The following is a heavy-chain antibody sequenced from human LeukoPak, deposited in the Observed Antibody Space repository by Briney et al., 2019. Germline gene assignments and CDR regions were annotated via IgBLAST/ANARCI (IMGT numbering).Heavy chain of an antibody. CDR2: IYTSGST. CDR3: ARDSGRVAAAGTKVYYYGMDV. V-gene: IGHV4-4*07. Sequence: SETLSLTCAVYGGSFSGYYWSWIRQPAGKGLEWIGRIYTSGSTKFNPSLKSRVTMSVDTSKNQLSLKLSSVTAADTAVYYCARDSGRVAAAGTKVYYYGMDVWGQGTTVTVSS. J-gene: IGHJ6*02. CDR1: GGSFSGYY. D-gene: IGHD6-13*01.